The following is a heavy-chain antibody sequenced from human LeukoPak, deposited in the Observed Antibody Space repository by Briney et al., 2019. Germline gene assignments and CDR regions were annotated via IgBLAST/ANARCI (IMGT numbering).Heavy chain of an antibody. Sequence: PSETLSLTCTVSGGSISSYYWSWIRQPAGKGLEWIGRIYTSGSTNYNPSLKSRVTMSVDTSKNQFSLKLSSVTAADTAVYYCARDRVKWLVYYYGMDVWGQGTTVTVSS. J-gene: IGHJ6*02. CDR2: IYTSGST. V-gene: IGHV4-4*07. D-gene: IGHD6-19*01. CDR1: GGSISSYY. CDR3: ARDRVKWLVYYYGMDV.